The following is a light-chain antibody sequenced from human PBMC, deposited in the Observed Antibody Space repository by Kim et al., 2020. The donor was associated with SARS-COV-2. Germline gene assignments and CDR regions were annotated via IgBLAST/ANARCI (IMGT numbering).Light chain of an antibody. CDR2: QDT. CDR1: KLGNKN. V-gene: IGLV3-1*01. J-gene: IGLJ3*02. Sequence: SVSPGQTASISCSGDKLGNKNACWYQQKPGQSPVLIIYQDTKRPSGIPERFSGSNSGNTATLTISGTRTMDEADYYCQAWDNNIWVFGGGTQLTVL. CDR3: QAWDNNIWV.